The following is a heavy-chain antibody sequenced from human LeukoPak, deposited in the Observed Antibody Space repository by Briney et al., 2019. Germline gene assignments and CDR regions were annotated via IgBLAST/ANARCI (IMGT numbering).Heavy chain of an antibody. D-gene: IGHD2-8*01. V-gene: IGHV4-59*08. CDR3: AKWASDKRAFDL. CDR1: GTSITSYY. Sequence: TSETLSLTCTVSGTSITSYYWNWIRQAPRQGPEWIGYGHYSGNTKNNPPRKSRVTISVDTSKNQFSLRLSSVTAADTAVYFCAKWASDKRAFDLWGQGTLGTVSS. CDR2: GHYSGNT. J-gene: IGHJ4*02.